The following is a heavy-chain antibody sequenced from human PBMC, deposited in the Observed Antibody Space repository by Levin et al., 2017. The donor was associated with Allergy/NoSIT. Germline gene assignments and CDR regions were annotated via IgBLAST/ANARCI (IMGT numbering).Heavy chain of an antibody. CDR3: AKDVKWGGSNGDGFDI. Sequence: GESLKISCAASGFTFRNHAMTWVRQAPGKGLEWVSTISGSGYSTYYSDSVKGRFTISRDNSKNTLFLQMNSLRAEDTAVYYCAKDVKWGGSNGDGFDIWGQGTVVTVSS. D-gene: IGHD1-26*01. J-gene: IGHJ3*02. V-gene: IGHV3-23*01. CDR1: GFTFRNHA. CDR2: ISGSGYST.